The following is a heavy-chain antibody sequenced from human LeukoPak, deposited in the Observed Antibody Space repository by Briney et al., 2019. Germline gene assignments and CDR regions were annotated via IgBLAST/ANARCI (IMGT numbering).Heavy chain of an antibody. CDR2: ISAYNGNT. V-gene: IGHV1-18*04. D-gene: IGHD3-10*01. Sequence: ASVKVSCKASGYTFTGYYMHWVRQAPGQGLEWMGWISAYNGNTNYAQKLQGRVTMTTDTSTSTAYMELRSLRSDDTAVYYCARSYYYGSGSYSDYWGQGTLVTVSS. CDR1: GYTFTGYY. CDR3: ARSYYYGSGSYSDY. J-gene: IGHJ4*02.